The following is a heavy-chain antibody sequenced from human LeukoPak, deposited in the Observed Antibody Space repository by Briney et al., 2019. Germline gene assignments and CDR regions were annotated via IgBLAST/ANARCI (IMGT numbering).Heavy chain of an antibody. CDR2: INPSGGST. D-gene: IGHD3-10*01. J-gene: IGHJ6*03. CDR3: ARAYYYGSGYYYMDV. CDR1: GYTFTSYY. Sequence: ASVKVSCKASGYTFTSYYMHWVRQAPGQGPEWMGIINPSGGSTSYAQKFQGRVTMTRDTSTSTVYMELSSLRAEDTAVYYCARAYYYGSGYYYMDVWGKGTTVTISS. V-gene: IGHV1-46*01.